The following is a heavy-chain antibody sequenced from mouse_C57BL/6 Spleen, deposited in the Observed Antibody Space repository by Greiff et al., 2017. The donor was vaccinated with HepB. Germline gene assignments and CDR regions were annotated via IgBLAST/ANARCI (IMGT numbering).Heavy chain of an antibody. CDR3: ARVYDGDYEGWFAY. CDR2: IDPEDGET. Sequence: VHVKQSGAELVKPGASVKLSCTASGFNIKDYYMHWVKQRTEQGLEWIGRIDPEDGETKYAPKFQGKATITADTSSNTAYLQRSSLTSEDTAVYYCARVYDGDYEGWFAYWGQGTLVTVSA. D-gene: IGHD2-3*01. CDR1: GFNIKDYY. V-gene: IGHV14-2*01. J-gene: IGHJ3*01.